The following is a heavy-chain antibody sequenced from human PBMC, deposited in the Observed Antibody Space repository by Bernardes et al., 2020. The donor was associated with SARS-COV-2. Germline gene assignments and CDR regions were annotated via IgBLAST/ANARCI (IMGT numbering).Heavy chain of an antibody. Sequence: GGSLRLSCAASGFTFSSYGMHWVRQAPGKGLEWVAVISYDGSNKYYADSVKGRFTISRDNSKNTLYLQMNSLRAEDTAVYYCAKDTGTRKQPLAPDYWGQGTLVTVSS. CDR3: AKDTGTRKQPLAPDY. CDR2: ISYDGSNK. CDR1: GFTFSSYG. V-gene: IGHV3-30*18. J-gene: IGHJ4*02. D-gene: IGHD1-1*01.